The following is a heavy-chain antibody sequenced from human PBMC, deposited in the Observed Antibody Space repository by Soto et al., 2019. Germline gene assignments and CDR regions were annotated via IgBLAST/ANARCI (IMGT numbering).Heavy chain of an antibody. Sequence: PGGSLRLSCAASGFTFSIYSMNWVRHAPGKGLEWVSYISSSSSTIYYADSVKGRFTISRDNAKNSLYLQMNSLRDEDTAVYYCARFPLAASGTFYYYYGMDVWGQGTTVTVSS. D-gene: IGHD6-6*01. CDR2: ISSSSSTI. V-gene: IGHV3-48*02. J-gene: IGHJ6*02. CDR3: ARFPLAASGTFYYYYGMDV. CDR1: GFTFSIYS.